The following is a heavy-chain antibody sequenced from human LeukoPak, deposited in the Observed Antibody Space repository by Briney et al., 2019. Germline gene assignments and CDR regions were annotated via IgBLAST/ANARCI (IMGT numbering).Heavy chain of an antibody. J-gene: IGHJ5*02. V-gene: IGHV4-38-2*01. Sequence: SETLSLTCAVSGYSISIGYYWGWIRQPPGKGLEWIGSIYHSGSTYYNPSLKSRVTISVDTSKNQFSLKLSSVTAADTAVYYCARSYCGGDCYSPWSQGTLVTVSS. CDR2: IYHSGST. CDR3: ARSYCGGDCYSP. D-gene: IGHD2-21*02. CDR1: GYSISIGYY.